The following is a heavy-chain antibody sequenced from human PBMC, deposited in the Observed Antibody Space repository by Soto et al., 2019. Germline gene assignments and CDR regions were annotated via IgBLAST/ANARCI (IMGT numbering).Heavy chain of an antibody. Sequence: PSETLSLTCTVSGGSISSGGYYWSWIRQHPGKGLEWIGYIYYSGSTYYNPSLKSRATISVDTSKNQFSLKLSSVTAADTAVYYCARGRNYDSSGYDYWGQGTLVTVSS. V-gene: IGHV4-31*03. CDR1: GGSISSGGYY. J-gene: IGHJ4*02. D-gene: IGHD3-22*01. CDR2: IYYSGST. CDR3: ARGRNYDSSGYDY.